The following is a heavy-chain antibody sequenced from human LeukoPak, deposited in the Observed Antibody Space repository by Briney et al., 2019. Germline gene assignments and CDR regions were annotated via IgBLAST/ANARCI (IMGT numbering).Heavy chain of an antibody. J-gene: IGHJ5*02. Sequence: PSETLSLTCTVSGACVTDYYWSWIRQSPGKGLEWISYIHHSGNSDYNPSLRSRVTTSLDTFKNQFSLNLISVTAADTAVYYCTRGHWGLQSWSQGTLVTVSS. CDR3: TRGHWGLQS. V-gene: IGHV4-59*02. CDR1: GACVTDYY. CDR2: IHHSGNS. D-gene: IGHD7-27*01.